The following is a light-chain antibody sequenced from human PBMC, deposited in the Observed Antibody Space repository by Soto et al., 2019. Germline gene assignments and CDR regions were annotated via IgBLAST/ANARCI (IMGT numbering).Light chain of an antibody. CDR2: SNN. J-gene: IGLJ3*02. CDR3: AAWDDSLNGWV. CDR1: SSNIGSNT. V-gene: IGLV1-44*01. Sequence: QSVLTQPPSASGTPGQRVTISCSGSSSNIGSNTVNWYQQLPGTAPKLLFYSNNQRPSGVPERFSGSKSGTSASLAISGLQSEDEADYYCAAWDDSLNGWVFGGGTKLTVL.